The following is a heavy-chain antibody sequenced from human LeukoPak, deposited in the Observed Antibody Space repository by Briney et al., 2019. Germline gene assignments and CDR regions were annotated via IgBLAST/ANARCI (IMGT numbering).Heavy chain of an antibody. V-gene: IGHV4-31*03. Sequence: KPADTLSLTCTVSGGSISSGGYYWSWIRQHPGKGLEWIGYIYYSGSTYYNPSLKSRVTISVDTSKNQFSLKLSSVTAADTAVYYRARSEYGSVDYWGQGTLVTVSS. CDR3: ARSEYGSVDY. D-gene: IGHD3-10*01. CDR1: GGSISSGGYY. CDR2: IYYSGST. J-gene: IGHJ4*02.